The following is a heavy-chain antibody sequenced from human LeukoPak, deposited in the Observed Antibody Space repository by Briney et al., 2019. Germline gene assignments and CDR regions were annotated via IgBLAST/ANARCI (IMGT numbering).Heavy chain of an antibody. J-gene: IGHJ5*02. Sequence: GGSLRLSCAASGFTFSRYSMSWVRQAPGKGLEWVARIKQDGSEKYYVDSVKGRFTISRDNAKNSLYLQMNSLRAEDTAVYYCALMAKPHLFVAWGQGALGTVSS. CDR1: GFTFSRYS. D-gene: IGHD5-24*01. CDR3: ALMAKPHLFVA. V-gene: IGHV3-7*01. CDR2: IKQDGSEK.